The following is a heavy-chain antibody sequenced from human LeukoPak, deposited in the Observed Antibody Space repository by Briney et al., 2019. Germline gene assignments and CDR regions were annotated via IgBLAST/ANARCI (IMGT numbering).Heavy chain of an antibody. V-gene: IGHV3-23*01. CDR2: ISGSGGST. J-gene: IGHJ3*02. CDR3: AKVPVFSVTISEVVTDDAFDI. CDR1: GFTFSSYA. D-gene: IGHD3-3*01. Sequence: GGSLRLPCAASGFTFSSYAMSWVRQAPGKGLEWVSAISGSGGSTYYADSVKGRFTISRDNSKNTVYLQMNSLRAEDTAVYYCAKVPVFSVTISEVVTDDAFDIWGQGTIVTVSS.